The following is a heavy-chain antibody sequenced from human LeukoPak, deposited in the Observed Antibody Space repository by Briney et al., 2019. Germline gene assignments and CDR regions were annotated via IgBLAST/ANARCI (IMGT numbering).Heavy chain of an antibody. CDR3: AREYKRPFPYYYYGMDV. Sequence: GGSLRLSCAVSGFTFSSDAMSGVRDAPGEGGGWGSAICGSGGSTYYALSLKGRFTISRDNSKNTLSLQMNSVSAEDTAVYYCAREYKRPFPYYYYGMDVWGQGTTVTVSS. J-gene: IGHJ6*02. D-gene: IGHD1-1*01. V-gene: IGHV3-23*01. CDR2: ICGSGGST. CDR1: GFTFSSDA.